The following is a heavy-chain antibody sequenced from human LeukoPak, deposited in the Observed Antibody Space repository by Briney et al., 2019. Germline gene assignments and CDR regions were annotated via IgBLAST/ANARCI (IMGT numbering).Heavy chain of an antibody. CDR3: ARDQLRFKYFDY. D-gene: IGHD3-3*01. J-gene: IGHJ4*02. CDR2: ISYDGSNK. CDR1: GFTFSSYA. Sequence: PGRSLRLSCAASGFTFSSYAMHWVRQAPGKGLEWVAVISYDGSNKYYADSVKGRFTISRDNSKNTLYLQMNSLRAEDTAVYYCARDQLRFKYFDYWGQGTLVTVSS. V-gene: IGHV3-30*01.